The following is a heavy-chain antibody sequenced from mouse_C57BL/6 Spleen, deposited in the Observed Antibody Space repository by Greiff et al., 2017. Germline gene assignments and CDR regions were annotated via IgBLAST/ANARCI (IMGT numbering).Heavy chain of an antibody. CDR1: GYTFTSYW. CDR3: ARGSYDYYFGY. J-gene: IGHJ2*01. V-gene: IGHV1-61*01. CDR2: IYPSDSET. Sequence: VQLQQPGAELVRPGSSVKLSCKASGYTFTSYWMDWVKQRPGQGLEWIGNIYPSDSETHYNPKFKDKATLNVDTSSSTAYMKLSSLTSEDSAVYYSARGSYDYYFGYRGQGTTLTVSS. D-gene: IGHD2-4*01.